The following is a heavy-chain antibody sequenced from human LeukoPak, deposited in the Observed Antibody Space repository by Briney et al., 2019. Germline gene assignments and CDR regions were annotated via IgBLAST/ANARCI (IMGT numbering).Heavy chain of an antibody. Sequence: PGGSLRLSCAASGFTFDDYTMHCVRQAPGKGLEWVSLTSWDGGSTYYADSVKGRFTISRDNSKNSLYLQMNSLRTEDTALYYCTTSEIGYTSASHRPDSWGQGTLVTVSS. V-gene: IGHV3-43*01. J-gene: IGHJ4*02. CDR1: GFTFDDYT. CDR2: TSWDGGST. CDR3: TTSEIGYTSASHRPDS. D-gene: IGHD6-19*01.